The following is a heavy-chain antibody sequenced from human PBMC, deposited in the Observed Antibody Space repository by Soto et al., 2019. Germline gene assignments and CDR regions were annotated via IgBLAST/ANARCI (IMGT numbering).Heavy chain of an antibody. CDR2: INHSGST. Sequence: SETLSLTCAVYGGSFSGYYWSWIRQPPGKGLEWIGEINHSGSTNYNPSLKSRVTISVDTSKNQFSLKLSSVTAADTAVYYCARGDNVPNYGSGSAEIDYLGQGTLVTVSS. J-gene: IGHJ4*02. V-gene: IGHV4-34*01. CDR1: GGSFSGYY. CDR3: ARGDNVPNYGSGSAEIDY. D-gene: IGHD3-10*01.